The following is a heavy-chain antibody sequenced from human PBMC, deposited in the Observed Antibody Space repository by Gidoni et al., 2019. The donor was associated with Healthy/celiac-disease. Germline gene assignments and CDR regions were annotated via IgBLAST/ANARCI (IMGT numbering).Heavy chain of an antibody. V-gene: IGHV3-33*01. J-gene: IGHJ6*02. Sequence: GMHWVRQAPGKGLEWVAVIWYDGSNKYYADSVKGRFTISRDNSKNTLYLQMNSLRAEDTAVYYCARDFNVCCGMDVWGQGTTVTVSS. D-gene: IGHD3-16*01. CDR3: ARDFNVCCGMDV. CDR1: G. CDR2: IWYDGSNK.